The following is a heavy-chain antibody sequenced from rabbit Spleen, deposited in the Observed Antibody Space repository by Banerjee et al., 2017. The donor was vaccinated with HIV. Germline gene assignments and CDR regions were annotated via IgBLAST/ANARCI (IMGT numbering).Heavy chain of an antibody. D-gene: IGHD8-1*01. V-gene: IGHV1S40*01. CDR2: IYAGNFDST. CDR1: GFSFDSNYY. Sequence: QSLEESGGDLVKPGASLTLSCTASGFSFDSNYYMCWVRQAPGKGLEWIACIYAGNFDSTVYANWAKGRVTISRTSSTTVTLQMTSLTAADTATYLCARDRSGSRDYPYYLNLWGPGTLVTVS. CDR3: ARDRSGSRDYPYYLNL. J-gene: IGHJ4*01.